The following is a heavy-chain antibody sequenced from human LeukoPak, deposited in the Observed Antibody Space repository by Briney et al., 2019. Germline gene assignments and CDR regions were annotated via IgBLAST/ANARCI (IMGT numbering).Heavy chain of an antibody. CDR3: ASNVEYSSSWYGVGWFDP. D-gene: IGHD6-13*01. CDR2: IYTSGST. J-gene: IGHJ5*02. V-gene: IGHV4-4*07. Sequence: PSETLSLTCTVSGGSISSYYWSWIRQPAGKGLEWIGRIYTSGSTNYNPSLKSRVTISVDTSKNQFSLKLSSVTAADTAVYYCASNVEYSSSWYGVGWFDPWGQGTLVTVSS. CDR1: GGSISSYY.